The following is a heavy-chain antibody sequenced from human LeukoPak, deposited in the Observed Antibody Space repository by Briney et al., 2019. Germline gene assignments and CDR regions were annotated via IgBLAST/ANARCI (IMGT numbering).Heavy chain of an antibody. CDR2: IKQDGSEK. J-gene: IGHJ3*02. CDR3: AKGPGSYYDSTGYLI. Sequence: PGRSLRLSCAASGFTFSSYGMHWVRQAPGKGLEWVANIKQDGSEKYYVDSVKGRFTISRDNSKNTLYLQMNSLRAEDTAVYYCAKGPGSYYDSTGYLIWGQGTMVTVSS. V-gene: IGHV3-7*03. CDR1: GFTFSSYG. D-gene: IGHD3-22*01.